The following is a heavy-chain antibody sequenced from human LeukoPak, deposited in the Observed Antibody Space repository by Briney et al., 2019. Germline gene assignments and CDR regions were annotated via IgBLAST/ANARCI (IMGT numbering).Heavy chain of an antibody. CDR3: ARDSLPKDDAFDI. CDR2: IYSGGST. CDR1: GLTVSSNY. J-gene: IGHJ3*02. Sequence: GGSLRLSCAASGLTVSSNYMSWVRQAPGKGLEWVSVIYSGGSTYYADSVKGRFTISRDNSKNTLYLQMNSLRAEDTCVYYCARDSLPKDDAFDIWGQGTMVTVSS. V-gene: IGHV3-53*05.